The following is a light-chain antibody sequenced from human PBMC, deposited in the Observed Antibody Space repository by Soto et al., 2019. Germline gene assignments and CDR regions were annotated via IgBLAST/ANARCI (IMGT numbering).Light chain of an antibody. CDR2: GAS. V-gene: IGKV3-20*01. CDR1: QSLITRY. Sequence: EIVLTQSPGTLSLFPGERATLSCRASQSLITRYLAWYQPNPGQAPRLLIYGASSRATGIPDRFSGSGSGTDFTLTISRLEPDDFAVSSCQQYGTSLTFGQGTRLEIK. J-gene: IGKJ5*01. CDR3: QQYGTSLT.